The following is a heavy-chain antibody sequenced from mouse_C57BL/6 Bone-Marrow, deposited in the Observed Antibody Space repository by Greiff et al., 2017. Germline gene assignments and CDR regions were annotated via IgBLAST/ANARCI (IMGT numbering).Heavy chain of an antibody. J-gene: IGHJ2*01. Sequence: EVKVVESGEGLVKPGGSLKLSCAASGFTFSSYAMSWVRQTPEKRLEWVAYISSGGGYIYYADTVKGRFTITRDNARSTLSMQLSSLKSEDTAMYYCTRDYYYGSSYSFDYWGQGTTLTVSS. CDR2: ISSGGGYI. V-gene: IGHV5-9-1*02. D-gene: IGHD1-1*01. CDR1: GFTFSSYA. CDR3: TRDYYYGSSYSFDY.